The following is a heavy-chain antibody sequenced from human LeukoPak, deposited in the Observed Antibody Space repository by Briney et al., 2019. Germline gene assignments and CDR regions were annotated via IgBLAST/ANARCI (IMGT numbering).Heavy chain of an antibody. V-gene: IGHV4-59*08. CDR2: ISYSGDT. J-gene: IGHJ2*01. CDR3: AGKSSTGGYNGYDVWYFDL. D-gene: IGHD5-12*01. CDR1: GGSITPYF. Sequence: SETLSLTCTVSGGSITPYFWSWLRQTPGKGLEWIGYISYSGDTDYNPSLKSRVTISVDTSKNHFSLKMSSVTAADTALCYCAGKSSTGGYNGYDVWYFDLWGRGTLVTVSS.